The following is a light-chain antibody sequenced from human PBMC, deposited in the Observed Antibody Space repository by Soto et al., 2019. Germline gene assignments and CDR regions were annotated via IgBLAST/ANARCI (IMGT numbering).Light chain of an antibody. CDR1: DSNIGAGFY. CDR2: GNT. V-gene: IGLV1-40*01. J-gene: IGLJ1*01. Sequence: QSVLTQPPSVSGAPGRTVTISCTGSDSNIGAGFYVHWYQQLPGSAPKLLIYGNTRRPSGVPDRFSGSQSGTSASLAISGLQAEAEGDSDCQSYSSAVTELYVFGTGTKLTVL. CDR3: QSYSSAVTELYV.